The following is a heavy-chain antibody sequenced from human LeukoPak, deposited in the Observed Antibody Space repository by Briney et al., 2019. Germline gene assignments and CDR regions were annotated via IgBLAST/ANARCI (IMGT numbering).Heavy chain of an antibody. CDR1: GYTFTSYY. J-gene: IGHJ4*02. D-gene: IGHD3-10*01. CDR2: INSGVGGT. Sequence: ASVKVSCKASGYTFTSYYMHWVRQAPGQGLEWMGVINSGVGGTTLPQKFQGRVTLTRDTSTSTLYMELSSLRSEDTAIYYCAREWGPGSSWYFDFWGQGTLVTVSS. V-gene: IGHV1-46*01. CDR3: AREWGPGSSWYFDF.